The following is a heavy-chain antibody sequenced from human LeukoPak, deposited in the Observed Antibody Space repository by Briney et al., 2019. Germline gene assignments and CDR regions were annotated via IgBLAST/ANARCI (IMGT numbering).Heavy chain of an antibody. Sequence: ASLKVSCKTSGYTFTGYYMHWVRQAPGQGLEWMGWMNPNSGNTGYAQKFQGRVTITRNTSISTAYMELSSLRSEDTAVYYCARVTYYYDSSGYRRYYYYMDVWGKGTTVTVSS. J-gene: IGHJ6*03. CDR1: GYTFTGYY. V-gene: IGHV1-8*03. CDR3: ARVTYYYDSSGYRRYYYYMDV. D-gene: IGHD3-22*01. CDR2: MNPNSGNT.